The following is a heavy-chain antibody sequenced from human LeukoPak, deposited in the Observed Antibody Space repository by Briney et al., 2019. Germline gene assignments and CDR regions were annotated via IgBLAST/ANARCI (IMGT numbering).Heavy chain of an antibody. J-gene: IGHJ4*02. CDR2: MNPNSGNT. CDR3: ARCSSTSCYTGFDY. Sequence: ASVKVSCKASGYTFTSYDINWVRQATGQGLEWMGWMNPNSGNTGYAQKFQGRVTITRNTSISTAYMELSSLRSEDTAVYYCARCSSTSCYTGFDYWGQGTLVTVSS. CDR1: GYTFTSYD. D-gene: IGHD2-2*02. V-gene: IGHV1-8*03.